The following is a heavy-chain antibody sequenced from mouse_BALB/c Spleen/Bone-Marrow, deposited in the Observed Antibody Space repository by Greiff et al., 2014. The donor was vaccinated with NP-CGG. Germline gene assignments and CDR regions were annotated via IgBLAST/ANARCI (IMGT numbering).Heavy chain of an antibody. CDR3: ARAAYDPYAMDY. J-gene: IGHJ4*01. CDR2: INPNNDGT. CDR1: GYTFTSYY. V-gene: IGHV1S81*02. D-gene: IGHD2-3*01. Sequence: QVQLQQSGAELVKPGASVKLSCKASGYTFTSYYMYWVKQRPGQGLEWIGEINPNNDGTNFNEKFKSKATLTVDKSSSTAYMQLSSLTSEDSADYYCARAAYDPYAMDYWGQGTSVTVSS.